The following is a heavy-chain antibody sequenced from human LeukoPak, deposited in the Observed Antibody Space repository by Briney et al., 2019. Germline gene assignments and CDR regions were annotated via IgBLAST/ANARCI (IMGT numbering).Heavy chain of an antibody. V-gene: IGHV4-61*05. J-gene: IGHJ5*02. CDR2: IYYSGST. CDR1: GGSISSSSYY. Sequence: SETLSLTCTVSGGSISSSSYYWGWIRQPPGKGLEWIGYIYYSGSTNYNPSLKSRVTISVETSKNQFSLKLSSVTAADTAVYYCTRGRAGRLSSSNWFDPWGQGTQVTVSS. CDR3: TRGRAGRLSSSNWFDP. D-gene: IGHD5-12*01.